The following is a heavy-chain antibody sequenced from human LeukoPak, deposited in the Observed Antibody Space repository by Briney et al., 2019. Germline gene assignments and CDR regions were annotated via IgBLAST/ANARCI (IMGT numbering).Heavy chain of an antibody. D-gene: IGHD2-21*02. V-gene: IGHV4-59*08. CDR1: GGSMCRYY. CDR2: ISYSGST. CDR3: ARSGVTALSWVDP. J-gene: IGHJ5*02. Sequence: SETLSLTCTLPGGSMCRYYWSWIRQPPGKGLEWIGHISYSGSTSYNPSLKRRITISVDTSKNQFSLKLSSVTAADTAVYYCARSGVTALSWVDPWGQGTLVTVSS.